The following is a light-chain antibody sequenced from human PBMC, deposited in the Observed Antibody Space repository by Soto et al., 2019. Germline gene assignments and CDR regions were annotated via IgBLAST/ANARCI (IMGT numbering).Light chain of an antibody. CDR1: QSISSW. V-gene: IGKV1-5*03. CDR2: KAS. Sequence: DIQMTQSPSTLSASVGDRVTITCRASQSISSWLAWYQQRPGKAPKLLIYKASTLESGVPSRFSGSGSGTEFTLTISCLQADDFAAYYCQQYNTYATFGQGTKLEIK. CDR3: QQYNTYAT. J-gene: IGKJ2*01.